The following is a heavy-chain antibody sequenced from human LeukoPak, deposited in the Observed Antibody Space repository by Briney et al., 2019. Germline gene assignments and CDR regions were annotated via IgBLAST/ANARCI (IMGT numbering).Heavy chain of an antibody. J-gene: IGHJ4*02. CDR3: ARTYHYDSSGYHFDY. CDR2: IIPIFDTG. D-gene: IGHD3-22*01. CDR1: GYTFTSYY. V-gene: IGHV1-69*06. Sequence: SVKVSCKASGYTFTSYYMHWVRQAPGQGLEWMGGIIPIFDTGNYAQKFQGRVAITADKFTSTAYMELGSLRSEDTAVYYCARTYHYDSSGYHFDYWGQGTLVTVSS.